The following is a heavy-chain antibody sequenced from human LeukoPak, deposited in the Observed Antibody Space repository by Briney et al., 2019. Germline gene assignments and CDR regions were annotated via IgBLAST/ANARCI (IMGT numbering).Heavy chain of an antibody. J-gene: IGHJ4*02. CDR3: ARGAGFAERLPEY. CDR2: INVGHGNT. V-gene: IGHV1-3*01. D-gene: IGHD1-1*01. Sequence: ASVKVSCTASGYTFTSYAIQWVRQAPGQRLECMGWINVGHGNTKYSQNFQGRVTITRDTSASTAYMELSSLRSEDAAVYYCARGAGFAERLPEYWGQGTLLTVSS. CDR1: GYTFTSYA.